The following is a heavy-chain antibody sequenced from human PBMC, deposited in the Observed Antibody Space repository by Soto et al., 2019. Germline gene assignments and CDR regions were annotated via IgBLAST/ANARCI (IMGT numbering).Heavy chain of an antibody. J-gene: IGHJ4*02. V-gene: IGHV1-18*01. Sequence: ASVKVSCKTSGDTFSRSTISWVRQAPGQGLEWMGWISAYSGNVKYARKFQDRVTMTTDTSTSTAYVELRSLRFDDTAVYYCAIANYGDDDYWGQGTLVTVSS. CDR3: AIANYGDDDY. D-gene: IGHD4-17*01. CDR1: GDTFSRST. CDR2: ISAYSGNV.